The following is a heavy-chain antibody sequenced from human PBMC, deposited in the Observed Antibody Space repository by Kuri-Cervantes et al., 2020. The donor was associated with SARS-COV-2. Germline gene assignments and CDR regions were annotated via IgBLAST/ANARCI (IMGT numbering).Heavy chain of an antibody. Sequence: SQTLPLTCAVYGESFSGYYWSWIRQHPGKGLEWIGEINHSGSTNYNPSLKSRVTISVDTSKNQFSLKMSSVTAADKAVYYCARAPGDYVWGSSNYNYMDVWGKGTTVTVSS. J-gene: IGHJ6*03. V-gene: IGHV4-34*01. CDR3: ARAPGDYVWGSSNYNYMDV. D-gene: IGHD3-16*01. CDR1: GESFSGYY. CDR2: INHSGST.